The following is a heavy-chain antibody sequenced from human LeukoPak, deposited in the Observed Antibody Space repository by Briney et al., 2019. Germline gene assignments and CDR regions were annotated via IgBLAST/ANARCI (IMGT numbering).Heavy chain of an antibody. Sequence: QPGGSLRLSCAASGFTFSSYEMNWVRQAPGKGLEWVSYISSSASIIYYADSVKGRFTISRDNAKNSLYLQVNSLRAEDTAVYYCARAVGATVYFDYWGQGTLVTVSS. CDR3: ARAVGATVYFDY. J-gene: IGHJ4*02. CDR1: GFTFSSYE. D-gene: IGHD1-26*01. CDR2: ISSSASII. V-gene: IGHV3-48*03.